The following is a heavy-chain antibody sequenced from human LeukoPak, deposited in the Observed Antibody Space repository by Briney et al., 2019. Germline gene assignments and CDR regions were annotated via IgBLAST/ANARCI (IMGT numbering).Heavy chain of an antibody. CDR1: GFIFDDYG. J-gene: IGHJ4*02. V-gene: IGHV3-20*04. D-gene: IGHD2-21*02. CDR2: INWNGGST. Sequence: TGGSLRLSCAASGFIFDDYGMSWVRQAPGKGLECVSGINWNGGSTGYADSVKGRFTISRDNAKNSLYLQMNSLRAEDTAVYYCAKDSGDYVIDFWGQGTLATVSS. CDR3: AKDSGDYVIDF.